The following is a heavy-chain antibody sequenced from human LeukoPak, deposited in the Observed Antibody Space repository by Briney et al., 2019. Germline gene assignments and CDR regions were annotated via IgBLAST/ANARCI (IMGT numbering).Heavy chain of an antibody. V-gene: IGHV3-30*18. CDR3: AKDGVGATLPDY. CDR1: GFTFSSYS. CDR2: ISYDGSNK. J-gene: IGHJ4*02. Sequence: PGGSLRLSCAASGFTFSSYSMHWVRQAPGKGLEWVAVISYDGSNKYYADSVKGRFTISRDNSKNTLYLQMNSLRAEDTAVYYCAKDGVGATLPDYWGQGTLVTVS. D-gene: IGHD1-26*01.